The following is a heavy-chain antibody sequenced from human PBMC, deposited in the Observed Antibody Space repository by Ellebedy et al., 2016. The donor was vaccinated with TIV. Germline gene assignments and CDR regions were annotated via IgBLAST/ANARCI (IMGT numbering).Heavy chain of an antibody. V-gene: IGHV3-23*01. CDR2: VSAGGAST. CDR3: AKGSTIFGPFDN. D-gene: IGHD3-3*01. J-gene: IGHJ4*02. Sequence: LSLTXXVSGFTFSRSAMSWVRQAPGKGPEWVSSVSAGGASTYYADSVKGRFSISRDNSNNTLYLQMNSLRAEDTALYYCAKGSTIFGPFDNWGQGALVTVSS. CDR1: GFTFSRSA.